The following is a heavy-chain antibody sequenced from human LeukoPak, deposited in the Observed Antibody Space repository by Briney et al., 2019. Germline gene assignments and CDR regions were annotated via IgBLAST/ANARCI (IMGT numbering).Heavy chain of an antibody. D-gene: IGHD6-19*01. CDR3: ASPGIAVAGTYY. Sequence: GGSLRLSCAASGFTFSSYSMNWVRQAPGKGLEWVSSISSSSSYIYYADSVKGRFTISRDNAKNSLYLQMNSLRAEDRAVYYCASPGIAVAGTYYWGQGTLVTVSS. V-gene: IGHV3-21*01. J-gene: IGHJ4*02. CDR1: GFTFSSYS. CDR2: ISSSSSYI.